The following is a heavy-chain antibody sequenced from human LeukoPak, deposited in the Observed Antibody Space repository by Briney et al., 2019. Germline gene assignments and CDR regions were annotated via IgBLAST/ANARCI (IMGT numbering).Heavy chain of an antibody. CDR3: AREPSGLLFDY. D-gene: IGHD6-25*01. CDR2: ISPYNDNT. V-gene: IGHV1-18*01. Sequence: ASVKVSCKASGYTFTKFGISWVRQAPGQEFEWMGWISPYNDNTNYAKKFQGRVTLTTDTSTSTAYMELRGLTSDGTAVYYCAREPSGLLFDYWGLGTLVTVSS. CDR1: GYTFTKFG. J-gene: IGHJ4*02.